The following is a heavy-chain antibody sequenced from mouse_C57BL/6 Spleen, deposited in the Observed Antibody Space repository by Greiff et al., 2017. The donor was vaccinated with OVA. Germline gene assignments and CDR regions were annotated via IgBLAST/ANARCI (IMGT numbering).Heavy chain of an antibody. Sequence: VQLKESGGGLVQPGGSMKLSCAASGFTFSDAWMDWVRQSPEKGLEWVAEIRNKANNHATYYAESVKGRFTISRDDSKSSVYLQMNSLRAEDTGIYYCTRAIYYDYDGDYWGQGTTLTVSS. CDR2: IRNKANNHAT. J-gene: IGHJ2*01. D-gene: IGHD2-4*01. CDR3: TRAIYYDYDGDY. V-gene: IGHV6-6*01. CDR1: GFTFSDAW.